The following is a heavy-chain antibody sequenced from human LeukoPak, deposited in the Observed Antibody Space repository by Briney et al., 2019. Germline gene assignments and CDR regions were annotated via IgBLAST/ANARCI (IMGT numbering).Heavy chain of an antibody. CDR2: IRYDGSNK. D-gene: IGHD6-19*01. Sequence: GGSLRLSCAASGFTFSSYGMHWVRQAPGKGLEWVAFIRYDGSNKYYADSVKGRFTISRDNAKNSLYLQMSSLRVADTAVFYCASFETVAAYPFDYWGQGTLVTVSS. J-gene: IGHJ4*02. CDR1: GFTFSSYG. CDR3: ASFETVAAYPFDY. V-gene: IGHV3-30*02.